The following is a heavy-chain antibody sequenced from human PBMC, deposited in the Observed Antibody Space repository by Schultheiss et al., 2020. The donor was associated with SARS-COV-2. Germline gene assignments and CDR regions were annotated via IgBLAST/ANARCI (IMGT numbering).Heavy chain of an antibody. D-gene: IGHD1-1*01. J-gene: IGHJ1*01. V-gene: IGHV3-33*01. CDR2: IWYDGSNK. CDR1: GFTFSSYG. Sequence: GGSLRLSCVASGFTFSSYGMHWVRQAPGKGLEWVAVIWYDGSNKEYADSVKGRFTISRDNSRNTMYMQMKSVRAEDTAVYYCARSGRYFQHWAQGTLVTVSS. CDR3: ARSGRYFQH.